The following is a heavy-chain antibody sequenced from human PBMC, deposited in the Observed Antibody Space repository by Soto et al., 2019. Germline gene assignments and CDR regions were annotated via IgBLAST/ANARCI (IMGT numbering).Heavy chain of an antibody. J-gene: IGHJ4*02. D-gene: IGHD7-27*01. CDR3: ARDLTSGDY. CDR2: INPSGGST. CDR1: GYIFTNYY. V-gene: IGHV1-46*01. Sequence: QVQLVQSRAEVKNPGASVKLSCKASGYIFTNYYIHWVRQAPGQGLEWMAIINPSGGSTNYAQKFQGRVTLARDTFTNTVDMKLSSLRSEDTAIYNCARDLTSGDYWGQGTLVTVSS.